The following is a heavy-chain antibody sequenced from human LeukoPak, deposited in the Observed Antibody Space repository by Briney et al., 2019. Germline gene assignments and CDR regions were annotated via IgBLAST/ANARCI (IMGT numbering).Heavy chain of an antibody. J-gene: IGHJ3*02. Sequence: PSQTLSLTCTVSGGSISSGGYYWSWIRQPPGKGLEWIGYIYHSGSTYYNPSLKSRVTISVDTSKNQFSLKLNSVTAADTAVYYCARHMTVTYDAFDMWGQGTMVTVSS. CDR2: IYHSGST. CDR3: ARHMTVTYDAFDM. D-gene: IGHD3-22*01. V-gene: IGHV4-30-2*01. CDR1: GGSISSGGYY.